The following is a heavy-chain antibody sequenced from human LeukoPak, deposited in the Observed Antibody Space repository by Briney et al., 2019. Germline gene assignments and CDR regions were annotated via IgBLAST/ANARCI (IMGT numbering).Heavy chain of an antibody. J-gene: IGHJ4*02. CDR2: IYYSGST. V-gene: IGHV4-39*07. CDR3: ARDTTAAVTYFDY. CDR1: GFTFSSYA. Sequence: KPGGSLRLSCAASGFTFSSYAMSWVRQAPGKGLEWIGSIYYSGSTYYNPSLKSRVTISVDTSKNQFSLKLSSVTAADTAVYYCARDTTAAVTYFDYWGQGTLVTVSS. D-gene: IGHD6-13*01.